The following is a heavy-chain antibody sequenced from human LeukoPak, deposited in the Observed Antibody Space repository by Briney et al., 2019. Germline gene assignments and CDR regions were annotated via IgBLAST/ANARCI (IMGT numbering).Heavy chain of an antibody. D-gene: IGHD3-3*01. Sequence: ASVKVSCKASGYTFTGYYMHWVRQAPGQGLEWMGWINPNSGGTNYAQKFQGRVTMTRDTSISTAYMELSRLRSGDTAVYYCARVIYDFWSGYYYGMDVWGQGTTVTVSS. V-gene: IGHV1-2*02. CDR3: ARVIYDFWSGYYYGMDV. J-gene: IGHJ6*02. CDR2: INPNSGGT. CDR1: GYTFTGYY.